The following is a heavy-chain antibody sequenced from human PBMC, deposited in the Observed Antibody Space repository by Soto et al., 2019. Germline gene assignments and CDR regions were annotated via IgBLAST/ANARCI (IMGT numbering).Heavy chain of an antibody. J-gene: IGHJ3*02. V-gene: IGHV3-48*01. CDR3: VRDDKWAFDI. CDR2: ISVGSGSI. D-gene: IGHD1-26*01. Sequence: EAHLVESGGGLVQPGRSRRLSCAASGFTFSSYAFNWVRQAPGKGLEWISYISVGSGSIFYADSVKGRFTISRDDAQTPLYLQMNTLRAKDTVIYFGVRDDKWAFDIWARGQRSSSLQ. CDR1: GFTFSSYA.